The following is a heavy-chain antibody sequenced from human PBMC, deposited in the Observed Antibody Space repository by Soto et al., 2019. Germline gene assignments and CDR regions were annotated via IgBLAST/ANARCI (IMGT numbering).Heavy chain of an antibody. CDR2: ISYDGSNK. V-gene: IGHV3-30*03. CDR3: ARDPYFGAIDY. J-gene: IGHJ4*02. CDR1: GFTFSSYG. D-gene: IGHD3-16*01. Sequence: GGSLRLSCAASGFTFSSYGMHWVREALGKGLEWVAVISYDGSNKYYADSVKGRFTISRDNSKNTLYLQMNSLRAEDTAVYYCARDPYFGAIDYWGRGTLVTVSS.